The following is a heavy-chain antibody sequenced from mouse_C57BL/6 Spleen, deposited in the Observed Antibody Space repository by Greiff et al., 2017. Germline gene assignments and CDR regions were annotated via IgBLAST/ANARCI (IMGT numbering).Heavy chain of an antibody. D-gene: IGHD1-1*01. V-gene: IGHV1-15*01. CDR2: IDPETGGT. CDR3: TTLLLRTNLFDY. CDR1: GYTFTDYE. J-gene: IGHJ2*01. Sequence: VQLQQSGAELVRPGASVTLSCKASGYTFTDYEMHWVKQTPVHGLEWIGAIDPETGGTAYNQKFKGKAILTADKSSSTAYMELRSLTSEDSAVYYCTTLLLRTNLFDYWGQGTTLTVSS.